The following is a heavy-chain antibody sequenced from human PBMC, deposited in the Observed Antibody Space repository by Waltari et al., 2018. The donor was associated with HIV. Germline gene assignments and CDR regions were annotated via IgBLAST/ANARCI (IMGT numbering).Heavy chain of an antibody. CDR2: IYHSGRT. CDR3: TRDLSYDSHEAMDV. J-gene: IGHJ6*02. CDR1: GGSISSSNW. V-gene: IGHV4-4*02. D-gene: IGHD3-22*01. Sequence: QVQLQESGPGLVKPSGTVSLTCDVSGGSISSSNWWSWVRQSPGKGLEWIGEIYHSGRTNYNPSLKSRVTLSVDKSNKQFSLKLTSVTAADMAVYFCTRDLSYDSHEAMDVWGQGTTVTVSS.